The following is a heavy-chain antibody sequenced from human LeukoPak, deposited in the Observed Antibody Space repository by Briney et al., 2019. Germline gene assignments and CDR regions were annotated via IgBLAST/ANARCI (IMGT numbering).Heavy chain of an antibody. D-gene: IGHD3-10*01. Sequence: PGGSLRLSCAASGFTFSSYSMNWVRQAPGKGLEWVSYISSSSSTIYYADSVKGRFTISRDNAKNSLYLQMNSLRAEDTAVYYCAKDEFGTIDYWGQGTLVTVSS. CDR1: GFTFSSYS. V-gene: IGHV3-48*01. CDR2: ISSSSSTI. J-gene: IGHJ4*02. CDR3: AKDEFGTIDY.